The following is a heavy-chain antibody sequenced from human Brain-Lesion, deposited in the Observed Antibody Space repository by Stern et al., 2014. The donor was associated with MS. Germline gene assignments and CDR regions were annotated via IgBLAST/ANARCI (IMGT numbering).Heavy chain of an antibody. J-gene: IGHJ4*02. CDR1: GFTLSDYG. CDR3: ARVGYDSSGTVFQFDY. CDR2: ISSTSSRI. Sequence: EVQLVQSGGGLVQPGGSLRLSCAASGFTLSDYGMNWVRQAPGKGLEWVSYISSTSSRIHYGDSVKGRFNISRDNAKNSLYLQMNSLRAEDTAVYYCARVGYDSSGTVFQFDYWGQGTLVTVYS. D-gene: IGHD3-22*01. V-gene: IGHV3-48*01.